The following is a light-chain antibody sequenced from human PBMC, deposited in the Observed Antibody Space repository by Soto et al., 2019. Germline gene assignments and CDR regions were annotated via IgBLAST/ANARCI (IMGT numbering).Light chain of an antibody. J-gene: IGKJ2*03. CDR1: QSVSSSY. CDR3: QQYGISPPDS. V-gene: IGKV3D-20*01. Sequence: EIVLTQSPATLSLSPGERATLSCGASQSVSSSYLVWYQQKPGLAPRLLIYDASSRATGIPNRFSGSGSGTDFTSTIRRLEPEDFAVYYCQQYGISPPDSFGQGNKLEIK. CDR2: DAS.